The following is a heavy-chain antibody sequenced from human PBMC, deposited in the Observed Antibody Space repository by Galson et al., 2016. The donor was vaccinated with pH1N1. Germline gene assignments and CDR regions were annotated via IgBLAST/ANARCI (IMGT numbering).Heavy chain of an antibody. CDR1: GYTFTDYY. CDR3: ARPSYGDHHDY. Sequence: SVKVSCKASGYTFTDYYIHWVRQAPGQGLEWMGRINPNSGATNNAQKFQGRVTMTRDTSISTAYMELSRLRSDDTAMFYCARPSYGDHHDYRSQGTLVTVSS. V-gene: IGHV1-2*06. J-gene: IGHJ4*02. D-gene: IGHD4-17*01. CDR2: INPNSGAT.